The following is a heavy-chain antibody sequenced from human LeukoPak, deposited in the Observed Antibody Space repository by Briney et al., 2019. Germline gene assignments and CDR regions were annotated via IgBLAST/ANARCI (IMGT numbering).Heavy chain of an antibody. CDR1: GFTFSSYE. D-gene: IGHD3-10*01. J-gene: IGHJ5*02. CDR3: AAENYYGSGSINWFDP. V-gene: IGHV3-48*03. Sequence: GGSLRLSCAASGFTFSSYEMNWVRQAPGKGLEWVSYISSSGSTIYYADSVEGRFTISRDNSKNTLYLQMNSLRAEDTAVYYCAAENYYGSGSINWFDPWGQGTLVTVSS. CDR2: ISSSGSTI.